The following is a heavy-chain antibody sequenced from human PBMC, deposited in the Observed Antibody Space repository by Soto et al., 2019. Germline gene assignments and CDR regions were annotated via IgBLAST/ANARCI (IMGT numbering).Heavy chain of an antibody. CDR3: ARRGGYEPDAFDI. CDR1: GGSISSYY. Sequence: PSETLSLTCTVSGGSISSYYWSWIRQPPGKGLEWIGYIYYSGSTNYNPSLKSRVTISVDTSKNQFSLKLSSVTAADTAVYYCARRGGYEPDAFDIWGQGTMVTVSS. J-gene: IGHJ3*02. D-gene: IGHD5-12*01. V-gene: IGHV4-59*08. CDR2: IYYSGST.